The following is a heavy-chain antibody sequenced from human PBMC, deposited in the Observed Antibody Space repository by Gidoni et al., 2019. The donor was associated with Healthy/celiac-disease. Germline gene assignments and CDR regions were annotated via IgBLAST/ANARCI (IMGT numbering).Heavy chain of an antibody. CDR3: AKGDEVAGQGYYFDF. D-gene: IGHD6-19*01. J-gene: IGHJ4*02. V-gene: IGHV3-9*01. CDR2: ITWNSGRT. Sequence: EVQLVESGGGLVQSGRSLRLSWAAPGFTFDDYAMHWVRQAPGRGLGWVSGITWNSGRTKYADSVKGRFSISRDNAKNSLYLQMNSLRAEDTAFYYCAKGDEVAGQGYYFDFWGQGTLVTVSS. CDR1: GFTFDDYA.